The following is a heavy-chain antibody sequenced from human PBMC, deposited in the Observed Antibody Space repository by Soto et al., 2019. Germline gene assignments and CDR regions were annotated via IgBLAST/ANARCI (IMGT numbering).Heavy chain of an antibody. CDR3: ARDAPGVAPF. J-gene: IGHJ4*02. D-gene: IGHD2-15*01. CDR1: GGSIIDGQTY. Sequence: QVQLQESGPGLVKPSQTLSLTCTVSGGSIIDGQTYLNWIRQHPERGLEWMGYINYRGTTNYSPALKSRLLISVDTSKNQFSLTPTSVTAADTAVYYCARDAPGVAPFWGQGTLVTVSS. CDR2: INYRGTT. V-gene: IGHV4-31*03.